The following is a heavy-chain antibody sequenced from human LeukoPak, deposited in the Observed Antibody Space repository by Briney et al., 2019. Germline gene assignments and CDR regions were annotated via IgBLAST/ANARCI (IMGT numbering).Heavy chain of an antibody. V-gene: IGHV4-59*01. Sequence: SETLSLTCTVSGGSISSYYWSWIRQPPGKGLEWIGYIYYSGSTNYNPSLKSRVTISVDTSKNQFSLRLSSVTAADTAVYYCARDLWNPYCSGGSCLTPIDYWGQGTLVTVSS. J-gene: IGHJ4*02. D-gene: IGHD2-15*01. CDR3: ARDLWNPYCSGGSCLTPIDY. CDR2: IYYSGST. CDR1: GGSISSYY.